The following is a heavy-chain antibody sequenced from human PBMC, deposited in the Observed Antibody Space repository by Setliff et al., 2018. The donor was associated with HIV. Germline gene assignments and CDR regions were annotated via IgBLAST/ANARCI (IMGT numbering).Heavy chain of an antibody. V-gene: IGHV4-39*07. J-gene: IGHJ4*02. D-gene: IGHD3-22*01. CDR1: GDSVSSSSYY. CDR2: ISYSGST. CDR3: AREKYDNSGRPPPTLKY. Sequence: SETLSLTCTVSGDSVSSSSYYWGWIRQPPGKGLEWVGTISYSGSTYYNPSLKSRVTISVDTSKNQFSLKLTSMTAADTAVYYCAREKYDNSGRPPPTLKYWGPGTLVTVSS.